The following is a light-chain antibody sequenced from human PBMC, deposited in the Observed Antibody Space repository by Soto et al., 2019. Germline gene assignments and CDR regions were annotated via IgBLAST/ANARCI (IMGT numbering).Light chain of an antibody. J-gene: IGKJ5*01. V-gene: IGKV1D-12*01. Sequence: DVQMTQYPSSVSASVGDRVTITCRASQGIGRWLAWYQQRPGKAPSFLIYAASSLQGGDPSRLSGSGSGTDFTLTISNLQPEDFATYFCQQGDSFPVTFGQGTRLEMK. CDR2: AAS. CDR3: QQGDSFPVT. CDR1: QGIGRW.